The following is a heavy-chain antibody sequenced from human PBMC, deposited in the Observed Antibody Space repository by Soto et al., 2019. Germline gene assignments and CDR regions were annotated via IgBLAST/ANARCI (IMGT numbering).Heavy chain of an antibody. CDR3: ARSGRTRGMDL. D-gene: IGHD1-26*01. V-gene: IGHV3-53*01. J-gene: IGHJ6*02. CDR2: LYSGGST. Sequence: EVQLVESGGDLIQPGGSLRLSCAASGFIVSSSFMTWVRQAPGKGLEWVSTLYSGGSTYYADAVQGRFTISRDNSKNTLYLQMNSLRGEDTAVYFCARSGRTRGMDLWGQGTTVTVSS. CDR1: GFIVSSSF.